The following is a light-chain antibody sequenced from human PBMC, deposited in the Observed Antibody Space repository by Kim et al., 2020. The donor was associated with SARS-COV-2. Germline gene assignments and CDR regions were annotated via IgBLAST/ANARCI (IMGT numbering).Light chain of an antibody. CDR3: SSYTSSSTWV. Sequence: GRSITISSTGTSSDVGGYNYVSWYQQHPGKAPKLMIYDVSKRPSGVSSRFSGSKSGNTASLTISGLQAEDEADYFCSSYTSSSTWVFGGGTQLTVL. CDR1: SSDVGGYNY. V-gene: IGLV2-14*04. CDR2: DVS. J-gene: IGLJ3*02.